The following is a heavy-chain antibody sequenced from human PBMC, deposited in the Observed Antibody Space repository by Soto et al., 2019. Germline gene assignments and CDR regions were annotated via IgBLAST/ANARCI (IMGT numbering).Heavy chain of an antibody. CDR1: GFTFSSYE. D-gene: IGHD3-22*01. Sequence: QAGGSLRLSCAASGFTFSSYEMNWVRQAPGKGLEWVSYISSSGSTIYYADSVKGRFTISRDNAKNSLYLQMNSLRADDTAVYYCAIDGYYYDSSGFIWLLPWGTAALVALSS. CDR3: AIDGYYYDSSGFIWLLP. V-gene: IGHV3-48*03. CDR2: ISSSGSTI. J-gene: IGHJ5*02.